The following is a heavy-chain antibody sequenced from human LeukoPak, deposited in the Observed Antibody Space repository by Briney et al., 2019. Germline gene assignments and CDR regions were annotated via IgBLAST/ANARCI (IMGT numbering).Heavy chain of an antibody. Sequence: ASVKVSCKASGYTFTSYGISWVRQAPGQGLEWMGWISAYNGNTNYAQKLQGRVTMTTDTSTSTAYMELRSLRSDDTAVYYCAREGYCSSTSCYGSRYFDYWGQGILVTVSS. J-gene: IGHJ4*02. CDR1: GYTFTSYG. D-gene: IGHD2-2*01. V-gene: IGHV1-18*01. CDR3: AREGYCSSTSCYGSRYFDY. CDR2: ISAYNGNT.